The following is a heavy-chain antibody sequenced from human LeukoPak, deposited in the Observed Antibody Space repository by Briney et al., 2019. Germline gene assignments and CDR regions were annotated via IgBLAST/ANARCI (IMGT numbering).Heavy chain of an antibody. D-gene: IGHD2-2*01. Sequence: GGSLRLSCAASGFTFSSYGMHWVRQAPGKGLEWVAVIWYDGSNKYYADSVKGRFTISRDNSKNTLYLQINSLRAEDTAVYYCARDCSSTSCTAWGAFDIWGQGTMVTVSS. V-gene: IGHV3-33*01. CDR3: ARDCSSTSCTAWGAFDI. CDR1: GFTFSSYG. J-gene: IGHJ3*02. CDR2: IWYDGSNK.